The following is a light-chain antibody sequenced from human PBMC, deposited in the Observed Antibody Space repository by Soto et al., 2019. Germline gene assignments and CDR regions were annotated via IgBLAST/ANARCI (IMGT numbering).Light chain of an antibody. J-gene: IGKJ3*01. V-gene: IGKV2-28*01. CDR1: QRLLHSNGFNY. CDR2: LGS. CDR3: MQALQTPFT. Sequence: DIVMTQSPLSLPVTPGEPASISCRSGQRLLHSNGFNYLDWYLQKPGQSRQLLIYLGSNRASGVPDRFSGSGSGTDFTLKISRVEAEDVGVYYCMQALQTPFTFGPGTKVDIK.